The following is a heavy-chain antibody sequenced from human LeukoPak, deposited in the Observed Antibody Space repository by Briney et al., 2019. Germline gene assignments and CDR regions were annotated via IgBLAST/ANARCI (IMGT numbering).Heavy chain of an antibody. Sequence: SETLSLTCTVSGGSISSYYWSWIRQPPGKGLEWIGYIYYSGGTNYNPTLKSRVTISVDTSKNQFSLKLSSVTAADTAVYYCARVSKGSYSPQIPYYFDYWGQGTLVTVSS. J-gene: IGHJ4*02. V-gene: IGHV4-59*01. CDR2: IYYSGGT. CDR1: GGSISSYY. D-gene: IGHD3-10*01. CDR3: ARVSKGSYSPQIPYYFDY.